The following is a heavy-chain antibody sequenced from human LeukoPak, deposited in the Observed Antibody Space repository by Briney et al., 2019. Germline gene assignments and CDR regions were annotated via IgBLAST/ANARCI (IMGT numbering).Heavy chain of an antibody. CDR1: GGSISSGDYY. J-gene: IGHJ4*02. D-gene: IGHD2-2*01. CDR2: IYYSGST. V-gene: IGHV4-30-4*08. CDR3: AREGVHCSSTSCYENFDY. Sequence: SQTLSLTCTVSGGSISSGDYYWSWIRQPPGKGLEWIGYIYYSGSTYYNPSLKSRVTISVDTSKNQFSLKLSSVTAADTAVYYRAREGVHCSSTSCYENFDYWGQGTLVTVSS.